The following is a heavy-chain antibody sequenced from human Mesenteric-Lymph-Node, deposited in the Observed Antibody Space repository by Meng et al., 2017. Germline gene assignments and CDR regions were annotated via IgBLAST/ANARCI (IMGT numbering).Heavy chain of an antibody. CDR2: ISRSGSTI. CDR1: GFTFSSYA. J-gene: IGHJ4*02. CDR3: ARDGPFYSSSYFPQKKQNEYYFDY. D-gene: IGHD6-13*01. V-gene: IGHV3-48*04. Sequence: GESLKISCAASGFTFSSYAMHWVRQAPGKGLEWVSYISRSGSTIYYPDSVKGRFTISRDNAKNSLYLQMNSLRAEDTAVYYCARDGPFYSSSYFPQKKQNEYYFDYWGQGTLVTVSS.